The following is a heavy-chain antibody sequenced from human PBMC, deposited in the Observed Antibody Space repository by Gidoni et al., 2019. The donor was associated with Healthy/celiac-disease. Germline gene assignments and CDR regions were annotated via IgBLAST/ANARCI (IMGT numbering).Heavy chain of an antibody. CDR3: AKDGGIAAADTAVDY. Sequence: QVQLVESGGGVVQPGGSLRLSCAASGFTFSSYGMHWVRQAPGKGLEWVAFIRYDGSNKYYADSVKGRFTISRDNSKNTLYLQMNSLRAEDTAVYYCAKDGGIAAADTAVDYWGQGTLVTVSS. CDR2: IRYDGSNK. V-gene: IGHV3-30*02. CDR1: GFTFSSYG. D-gene: IGHD6-13*01. J-gene: IGHJ4*02.